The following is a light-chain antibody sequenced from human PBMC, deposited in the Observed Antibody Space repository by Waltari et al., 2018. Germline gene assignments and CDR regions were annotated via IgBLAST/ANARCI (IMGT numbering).Light chain of an antibody. CDR3: QSYDPSVSVV. J-gene: IGLJ2*01. V-gene: IGLV1-40*01. Sequence: QSVLTQPPSVSGAPGQTVTISCTGSGSNIGAGYDVHWYQKRPGEAPKLLIYGVNTRPLGVPDRCSGSQSGTPASLAIRGLQAEDEADYYCQSYDPSVSVVFGGGTKLTVV. CDR2: GVN. CDR1: GSNIGAGYD.